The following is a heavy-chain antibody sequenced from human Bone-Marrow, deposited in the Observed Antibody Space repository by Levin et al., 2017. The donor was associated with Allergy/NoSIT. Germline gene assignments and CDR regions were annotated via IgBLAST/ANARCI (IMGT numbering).Heavy chain of an antibody. CDR1: GFTFSNAW. D-gene: IGHD3-10*01. CDR3: TTPPAMVRGVIKS. CDR2: IKSKTDGGTT. J-gene: IGHJ5*02. V-gene: IGHV3-15*01. Sequence: GGSLRLSCAASGFTFSNAWMSWVRQAPGKGLEWVGRIKSKTDGGTTDYAAPVKGRFTISRDDSKNTLYLQMNSLKTEDTAVYYCTTPPAMVRGVIKSWGQGTLVTVSS.